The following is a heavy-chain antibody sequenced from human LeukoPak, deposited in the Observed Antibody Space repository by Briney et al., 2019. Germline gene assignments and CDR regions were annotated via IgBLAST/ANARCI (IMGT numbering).Heavy chain of an antibody. CDR1: GFTFNSYN. Sequence: PGGSLRLSCAASGFTFNSYNMNWVRQAPGKGLEWVSYISSDSSTIFYADSVKGRFTISRDNAKNSLYLQMNSLRAEDTAVYYCARDYGSGSYGYGMDVWGQGTTVTVSS. J-gene: IGHJ6*02. D-gene: IGHD3-10*01. CDR3: ARDYGSGSYGYGMDV. V-gene: IGHV3-48*04. CDR2: ISSDSSTI.